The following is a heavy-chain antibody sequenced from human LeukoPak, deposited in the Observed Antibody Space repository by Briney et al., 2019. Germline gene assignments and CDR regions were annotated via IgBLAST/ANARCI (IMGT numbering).Heavy chain of an antibody. J-gene: IGHJ5*02. Sequence: GGSLRLSCAASGFTFSSYAMHWVRQAPGKGLEWVAVISYDGSNKYYADSVKGRFTISRDNSKNTLYLQMNSLRAEDTAVYYCARDYYGLNWFDPWGQATLVTVSS. D-gene: IGHD3-10*01. V-gene: IGHV3-30*04. CDR2: ISYDGSNK. CDR1: GFTFSSYA. CDR3: ARDYYGLNWFDP.